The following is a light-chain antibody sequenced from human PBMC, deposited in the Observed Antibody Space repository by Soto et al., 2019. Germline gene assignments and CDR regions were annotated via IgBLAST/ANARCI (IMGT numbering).Light chain of an antibody. CDR2: EVT. Sequence: QSALAQPAAVSGSPGQTIIISCTGTSGDIGGYSYVSWYQQHPGKAPKLIIYEVTNRPSGVSHRFSGSKSGNTASLTISGLQAEDESLYYCSSYTSISTILFGGGTKLTVL. J-gene: IGLJ2*01. CDR1: SGDIGGYSY. CDR3: SSYTSISTIL. V-gene: IGLV2-14*01.